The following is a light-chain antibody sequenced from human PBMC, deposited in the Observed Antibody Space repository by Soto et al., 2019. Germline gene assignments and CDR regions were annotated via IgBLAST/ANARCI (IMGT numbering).Light chain of an antibody. J-gene: IGKJ3*01. V-gene: IGKV3D-15*02. CDR1: QSVSSN. CDR2: GGS. Sequence: EIVMTQSPTTLSVSPGERATLSCRSSQSVSSNLAWYQQKPGQAPRLLIHGGSTRATGIPERFSGSGSGTDFTLTISSLDSEDFAVYYCQQYCNSLRRFSFCPGTKVDVK. CDR3: QQYCNSLRRFS.